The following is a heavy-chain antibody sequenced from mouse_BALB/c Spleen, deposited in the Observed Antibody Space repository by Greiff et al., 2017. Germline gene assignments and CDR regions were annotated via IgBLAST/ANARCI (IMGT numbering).Heavy chain of an antibody. CDR2: IDPENGDT. V-gene: IGHV14-4*02. J-gene: IGHJ3*01. D-gene: IGHD2-1*01. CDR1: GFNIKDYY. Sequence: EVNVVESGAELVRSGASVKLSCTASGFNIKDYYMHWVKQRPEQGLEWIGWIDPENGDTEYAPKFQGKATMTADTSSNTAYLQLSSLTSEDTAVYYCNAGYYGNYVRAYWGQGTLVTVSA. CDR3: NAGYYGNYVRAY.